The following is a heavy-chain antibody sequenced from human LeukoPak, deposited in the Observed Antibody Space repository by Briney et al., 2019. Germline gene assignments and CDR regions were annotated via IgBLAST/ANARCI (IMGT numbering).Heavy chain of an antibody. D-gene: IGHD5-12*01. CDR2: ISAYNGNT. J-gene: IGHJ4*02. Sequence: ASVKLSCKASVYTVTSYGISWVRQAPGQGLEWMGWISAYNGNTNYAQKLQGRVTMTTDTSTSTAYMELRSLRSDDAAVYYCARDSYVVATLRHFDYWGQGTLVTVSS. CDR3: ARDSYVVATLRHFDY. V-gene: IGHV1-18*01. CDR1: VYTVTSYG.